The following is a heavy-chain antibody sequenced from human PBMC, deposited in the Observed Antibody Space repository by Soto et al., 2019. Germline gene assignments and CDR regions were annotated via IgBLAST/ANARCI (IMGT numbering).Heavy chain of an antibody. CDR3: AKDLFWSSWYKPHCMDV. V-gene: IGHV3-30*02. Sequence: PGGSLRLSCEVSGLTFSSFGMHWVRQAPGKGLEWVALISYDGSDTFSADSVRGRFIISRDNSKNTLYLQMNSLRPEDSAVYYCAKDLFWSSWYKPHCMDVPCEVTTVPV. CDR2: ISYDGSDT. J-gene: IGHJ6*03. CDR1: GLTFSSFG. D-gene: IGHD3-3*01.